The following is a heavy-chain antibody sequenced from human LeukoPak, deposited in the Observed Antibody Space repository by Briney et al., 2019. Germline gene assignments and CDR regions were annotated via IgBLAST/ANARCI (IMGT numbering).Heavy chain of an antibody. CDR2: MNTNSGYT. CDR3: ARDRLSGPGGDAFDI. Sequence: GASVKVSCKASGYTFTNYDINWVRQAPGQGLEWMGWMNTNSGYTGYAQKFQGRVTITRNTSISTAYMELSRLRSDDTAAYYCARDRLSGPGGDAFDIWGQGTMVTVSS. D-gene: IGHD2-15*01. J-gene: IGHJ3*02. V-gene: IGHV1-8*03. CDR1: GYTFTNYD.